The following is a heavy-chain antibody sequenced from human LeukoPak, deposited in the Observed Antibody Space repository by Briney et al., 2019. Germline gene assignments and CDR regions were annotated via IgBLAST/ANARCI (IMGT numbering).Heavy chain of an antibody. CDR1: GYTFTSYY. CDR2: INPSGGST. D-gene: IGHD5-18*01. CDR3: AREGYSYGPFDY. Sequence: ASVRVSCKASGYTFTSYYMHWVRQAPGQGLEWMGIINPSGGSTSYAQKFQGRVTMTRDTSTSTVYMELSSLRSEDTAVYYCAREGYSYGPFDYWGQGTLVTVSS. V-gene: IGHV1-46*01. J-gene: IGHJ4*02.